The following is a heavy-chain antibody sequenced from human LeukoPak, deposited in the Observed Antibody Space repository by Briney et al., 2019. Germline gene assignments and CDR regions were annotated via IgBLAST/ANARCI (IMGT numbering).Heavy chain of an antibody. CDR2: MNPNSGNT. D-gene: IGHD6-13*01. J-gene: IGHJ4*02. CDR1: GYTFTSYD. Sequence: GASVKVSFKASGYTFTSYDINWVRPPTAQGLEWMGWMNPNSGNTGYAQKFQDRVTMTSNTSISTAYMELSSLRSEDTAVYYCARGRRRSSWYNYWGQGTLVTVSS. V-gene: IGHV1-8*01. CDR3: ARGRRRSSWYNY.